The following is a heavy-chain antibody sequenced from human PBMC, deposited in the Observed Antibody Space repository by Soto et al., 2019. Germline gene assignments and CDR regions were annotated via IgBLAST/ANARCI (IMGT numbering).Heavy chain of an antibody. Sequence: EGQLLESGGDLVKPGGSLRLSCAASGFTFAAYAMTWVRQTPGKGLRWVSTINAGGGNTYYADSVKGRFTVSRDDSKNTLYLHMNTLRADDTAVYYCARYMSVGVRVFDSWGQGTLVTVSS. J-gene: IGHJ4*02. D-gene: IGHD1-20*01. V-gene: IGHV3-23*01. CDR3: ARYMSVGVRVFDS. CDR1: GFTFAAYA. CDR2: INAGGGNT.